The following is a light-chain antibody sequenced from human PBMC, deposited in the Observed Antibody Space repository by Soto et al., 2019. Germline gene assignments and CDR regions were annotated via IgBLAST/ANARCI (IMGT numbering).Light chain of an antibody. J-gene: IGKJ1*01. CDR2: GAS. CDR1: QSVSSSY. CDR3: QQYGSSPRT. Sequence: DIVLTQSPGTLSLSPGERATLSCRASQSVSSSYLAWYQQKPGQAPRLLIYGASNRATGIPDRFSGSGSGTDFNLTISRREPEDFAVYYCQQYGSSPRTFGQGTKVEIK. V-gene: IGKV3-20*01.